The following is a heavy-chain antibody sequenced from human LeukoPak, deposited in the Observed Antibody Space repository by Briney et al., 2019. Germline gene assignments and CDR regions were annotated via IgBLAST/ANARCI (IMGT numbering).Heavy chain of an antibody. CDR2: INTNTGNP. V-gene: IGHV7-4-1*02. CDR1: GYTFTRYA. CDR3: ANKKGYYDSSGFINWYFDL. D-gene: IGHD3-22*01. Sequence: ASVNVSCKPSGYTFTRYAMNWVRQAPGQRLEWMGWINTNTGNPTYAQGFTGRFVFSLDSSVSTAYLQISSLKAEDTAVYYCANKKGYYDSSGFINWYFDLWGRGTLVTVSS. J-gene: IGHJ2*01.